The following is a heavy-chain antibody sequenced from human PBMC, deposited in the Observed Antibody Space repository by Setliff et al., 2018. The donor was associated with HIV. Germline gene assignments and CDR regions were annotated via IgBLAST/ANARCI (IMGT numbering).Heavy chain of an antibody. V-gene: IGHV3-33*03. D-gene: IGHD3-22*01. J-gene: IGHJ4*02. CDR3: VTLLYDSSGFQEYFDC. CDR1: GFTFSDYP. CDR2: IWHDGSDK. Sequence: HPGGSLRLSCAASGFTFSDYPMHWVRQTPGKGLEWVAVIWHDGSDKYFVDSVKGRFTISRDNAKNTLSLQMNSPRADDTAVYFCVTLLYDSSGFQEYFDCWGRGTLVTVSS.